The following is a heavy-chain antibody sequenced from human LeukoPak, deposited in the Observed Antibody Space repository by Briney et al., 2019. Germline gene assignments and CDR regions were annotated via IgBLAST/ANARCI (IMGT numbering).Heavy chain of an antibody. Sequence: ASVKVSCKASGYTFTSYYMHWVRQAPGQGLEWMGIINPSGGSTSYAQKFQGRVTMTRDTSTSTVYMELSSLRSEDTAVYYCAREGSGWSSYLGWFDPWGQGTLVTVSS. V-gene: IGHV1-46*01. CDR2: INPSGGST. D-gene: IGHD6-19*01. J-gene: IGHJ5*02. CDR1: GYTFTSYY. CDR3: AREGSGWSSYLGWFDP.